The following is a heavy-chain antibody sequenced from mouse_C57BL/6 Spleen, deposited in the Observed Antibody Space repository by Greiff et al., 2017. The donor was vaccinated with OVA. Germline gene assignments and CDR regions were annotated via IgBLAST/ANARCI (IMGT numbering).Heavy chain of an antibody. CDR3: ARFTTVVARYFDY. Sequence: VQLQQSGPVLVKPGASVKMSCKASGYTFTDYYMNWVKQSHGKSLEWIGVINPYNGGTSYNQKFKGKATLTVDKSSSTAYMELNSLTSEDSAVYYCARFTTVVARYFDYWGQGTTLTVSS. CDR2: INPYNGGT. J-gene: IGHJ2*01. D-gene: IGHD1-1*01. V-gene: IGHV1-19*01. CDR1: GYTFTDYY.